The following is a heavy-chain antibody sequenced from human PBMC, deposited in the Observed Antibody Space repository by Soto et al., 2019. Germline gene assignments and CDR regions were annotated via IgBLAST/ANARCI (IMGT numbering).Heavy chain of an antibody. CDR3: AKEADISGYYPDY. V-gene: IGHV3-64*04. CDR1: GFTFSSYA. D-gene: IGHD3-22*01. Sequence: PGGSLRLSCSASGFTFSSYAMHWVRQAPGKGLEYVSSISTNGGSTHYADSVKGRSTISRDNSKNTLHLQVNSLRGEDTAVYYCAKEADISGYYPDYWGQGTQVTVSS. J-gene: IGHJ4*02. CDR2: ISTNGGST.